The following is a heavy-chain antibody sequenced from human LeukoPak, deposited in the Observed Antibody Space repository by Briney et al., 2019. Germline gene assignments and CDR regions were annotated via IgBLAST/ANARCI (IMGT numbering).Heavy chain of an antibody. CDR3: ARSAPENYDILTGYYSWFDP. J-gene: IGHJ5*02. CDR1: GFTFSSYS. D-gene: IGHD3-9*01. V-gene: IGHV3-21*01. Sequence: GGSLRLSCAASGFTFSSYSMNWVRQAPGKGLERVSSISSSRSYIYYADSVKGRFTISRDNAKNSLYLQMNSLRAEDTAVYYCARSAPENYDILTGYYSWFDPWGQGTLVTVSS. CDR2: ISSSRSYI.